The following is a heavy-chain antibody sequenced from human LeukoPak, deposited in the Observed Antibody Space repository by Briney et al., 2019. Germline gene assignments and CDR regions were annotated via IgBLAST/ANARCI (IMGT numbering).Heavy chain of an antibody. Sequence: SETLSLTCTVPGGSISSYYWSWIRQPAGKGLEWIGRIYTSGSTNYNPSLKSRVTMSVDTSKNQFSLKLSSVTAADTAVYYCARDGGSGTHYAGDFDYWGQGTLVTVSS. V-gene: IGHV4-4*07. J-gene: IGHJ4*02. CDR1: GGSISSYY. CDR3: ARDGGSGTHYAGDFDY. D-gene: IGHD3-10*01. CDR2: IYTSGST.